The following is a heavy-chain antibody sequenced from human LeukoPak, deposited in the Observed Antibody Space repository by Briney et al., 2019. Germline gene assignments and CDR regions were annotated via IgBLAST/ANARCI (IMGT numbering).Heavy chain of an antibody. D-gene: IGHD6-19*01. V-gene: IGHV5-51*01. CDR3: ATRTFSSGWYEVY. CDR1: GYSFTSYW. Sequence: GESLQISCKGSGYSFTSYWIGWVRQLPGKGLEWMGIIYPGDSDTRYSPSFQGQVTISADKSISTAYLQWSSLKASDTAMYYCATRTFSSGWYEVYWGQGTLVTVSS. J-gene: IGHJ4*02. CDR2: IYPGDSDT.